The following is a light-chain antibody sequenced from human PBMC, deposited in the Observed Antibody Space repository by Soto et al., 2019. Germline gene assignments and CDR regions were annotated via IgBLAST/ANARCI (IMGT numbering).Light chain of an antibody. CDR3: SSYTSSTTPAI. V-gene: IGLV2-14*02. J-gene: IGLJ2*01. CDR1: SSDVGSYNL. CDR2: EVS. Sequence: QSALTQPASVSGSPGQSITISCTGTSSDVGSYNLVSWYQQHPGKAPKLMIYEVSNRPSGVSNRFSGSKSGNTASLTISGLQAEDEADYYCSSYTSSTTPAIFGGGTKVTVL.